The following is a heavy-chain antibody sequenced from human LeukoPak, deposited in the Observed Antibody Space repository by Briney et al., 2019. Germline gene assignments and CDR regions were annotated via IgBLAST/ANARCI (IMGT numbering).Heavy chain of an antibody. J-gene: IGHJ4*02. CDR1: VSTFSDHY. CDR3: VALIRGLGY. D-gene: IGHD3-10*01. Sequence: GGCLGLSCAASVSTFSDHYMDWVRQAPAKGLDYVGRSRDRAPSYSTEYAASVKGRFTGSRADSENSLYLQMNSLKTDDTAVYYCVALIRGLGYWGQGTLVTVSS. CDR2: SRDRAPSYST. V-gene: IGHV3-72*01.